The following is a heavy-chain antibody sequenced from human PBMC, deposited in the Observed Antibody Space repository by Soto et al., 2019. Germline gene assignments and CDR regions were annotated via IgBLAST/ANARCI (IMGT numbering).Heavy chain of an antibody. Sequence: PSETLSLTCTVSGGSISSGDYYWSWIRQPPGKGLEWIGYIYYSGSTYYNPSLKSRVTISVDTSKNQFSLKLSSVTAADTAVYYCARDHIVVVPAAIERYYYYYGMDVWGQGTTVTVSS. CDR3: ARDHIVVVPAAIERYYYYYGMDV. D-gene: IGHD2-2*02. V-gene: IGHV4-30-4*01. CDR2: IYYSGST. CDR1: GGSISSGDYY. J-gene: IGHJ6*02.